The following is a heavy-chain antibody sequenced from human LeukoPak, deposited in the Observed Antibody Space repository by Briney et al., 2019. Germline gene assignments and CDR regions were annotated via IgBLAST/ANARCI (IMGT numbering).Heavy chain of an antibody. V-gene: IGHV1-69*13. D-gene: IGHD3-10*01. CDR3: AREKFTMVRGVITYNWFDP. J-gene: IGHJ5*02. CDR1: GGTFSSYA. Sequence: SVKVSCKASGGTFSSYAISWVRQAPGQGLEWMGGIIPIFGTANYAQKFQGRVTITADESTGTAYMELSSLRSEDTAVYYCAREKFTMVRGVITYNWFDPWGQGTLVTVSS. CDR2: IIPIFGTA.